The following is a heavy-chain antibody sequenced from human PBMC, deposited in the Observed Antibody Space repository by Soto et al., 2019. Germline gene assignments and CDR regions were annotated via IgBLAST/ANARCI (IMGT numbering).Heavy chain of an antibody. V-gene: IGHV3-23*01. Sequence: GGSLRLSCAASGFAFISYAIIFFRHSXGKGLEWVSAISGSGGSTYYADSVKGRFTISRDNSKNTLYLQMNSLRAEDTAVYYCAKDHPDILTGYWDYWGQGTLVTVSS. CDR1: GFAFISYA. J-gene: IGHJ4*02. D-gene: IGHD3-9*01. CDR2: ISGSGGST. CDR3: AKDHPDILTGYWDY.